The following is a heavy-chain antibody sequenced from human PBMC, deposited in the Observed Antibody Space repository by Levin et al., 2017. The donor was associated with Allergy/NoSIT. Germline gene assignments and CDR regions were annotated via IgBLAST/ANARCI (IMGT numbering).Heavy chain of an antibody. CDR1: GGSISSSSYY. CDR2: IYYSGTT. Sequence: SQTLSLTCTVSGGSISSSSYYWGWIRQPPGKGLEWIGSIYYSGTTYYNPSLKSRITVSVDTSKNQFSLKLRSVTAADTAIYYCASRTYRAWGQGTLVTVSS. D-gene: IGHD3-16*02. CDR3: ASRTYRA. J-gene: IGHJ5*02. V-gene: IGHV4-39*01.